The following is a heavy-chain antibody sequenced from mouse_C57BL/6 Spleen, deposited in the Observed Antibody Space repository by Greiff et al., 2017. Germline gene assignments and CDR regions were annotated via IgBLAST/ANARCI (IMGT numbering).Heavy chain of an antibody. CDR2: IYPRSGNT. J-gene: IGHJ2*01. D-gene: IGHD2-4*01. Sequence: QVQLKESGAELARPGASVKLSCKASGYTFTSYGISWVKQRTGQGLEWIGEIYPRSGNTYYNEKFKGKATLTADKSSSTAYMELRSLTSEDSAVYFCARSDDYDGFDYWGQGTTLTVSS. V-gene: IGHV1-81*01. CDR1: GYTFTSYG. CDR3: ARSDDYDGFDY.